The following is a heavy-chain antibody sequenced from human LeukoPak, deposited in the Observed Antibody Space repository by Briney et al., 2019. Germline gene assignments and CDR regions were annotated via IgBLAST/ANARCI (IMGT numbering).Heavy chain of an antibody. D-gene: IGHD1-26*01. CDR1: GGSISSGDYY. CDR3: ARMGYSGSYGANFDY. J-gene: IGHJ4*02. V-gene: IGHV4-30-4*01. Sequence: SETLSLTCTVSGGSISSGDYYWSWIRQPPGKGLEWIGYIYYSGSTYYNPSLKSRVTISVDTSKNQFSLKLSSVTAADTAVYYCARMGYSGSYGANFDYWGQGTLVTVSS. CDR2: IYYSGST.